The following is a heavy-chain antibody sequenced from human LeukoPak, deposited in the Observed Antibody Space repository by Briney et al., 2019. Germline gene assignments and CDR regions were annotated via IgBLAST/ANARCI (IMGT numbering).Heavy chain of an antibody. V-gene: IGHV4-59*01. CDR2: IYYTGST. D-gene: IGHD4-23*01. J-gene: IGHJ4*02. Sequence: SETLSLTCTVSGGSFSSYYWTWIRQPPGKGLEWIGYIYYTGSTDYNPSLKSRVTLSVDTSKSQFSLELSSVTAADTAVYYCARDTVVKGLGFDYWGQGTLVTVSS. CDR3: ARDTVVKGLGFDY. CDR1: GGSFSSYY.